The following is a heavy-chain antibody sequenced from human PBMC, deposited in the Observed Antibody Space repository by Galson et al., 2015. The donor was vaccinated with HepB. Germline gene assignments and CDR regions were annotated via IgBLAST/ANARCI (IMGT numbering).Heavy chain of an antibody. CDR3: ARDLQQPPRKQTYYFDY. V-gene: IGHV4-34*01. Sequence: SETLSLTCAVYGGSFSGYYWSWIRQPPGKGLEWIGEINHSGSTNYNPSLKSRVTISVDTSKNQFSLKLSSVTAADTAVYYCARDLQQPPRKQTYYFDYWGQGTLVTVSS. J-gene: IGHJ4*02. CDR2: INHSGST. D-gene: IGHD6-13*01. CDR1: GGSFSGYY.